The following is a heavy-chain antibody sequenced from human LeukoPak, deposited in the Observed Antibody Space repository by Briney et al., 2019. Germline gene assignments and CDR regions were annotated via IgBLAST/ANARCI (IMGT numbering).Heavy chain of an antibody. D-gene: IGHD2-15*01. V-gene: IGHV3-21*04. J-gene: IGHJ4*02. CDR2: ISSSSSYI. CDR3: SRPRGCSDGGCDNFDY. Sequence: GGSLRLSCAASGFTFSSYSMNWVRQTPGKGLEWVSSISSSSSYIYYADSVKGRFTISRDNAKNSLYLQMNSLRAEDTAVYYCSRPRGCSDGGCDNFDYWGQGTLVTVSS. CDR1: GFTFSSYS.